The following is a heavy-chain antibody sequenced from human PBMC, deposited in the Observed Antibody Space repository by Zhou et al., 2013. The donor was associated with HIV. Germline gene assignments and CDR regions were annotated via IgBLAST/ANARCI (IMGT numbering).Heavy chain of an antibody. D-gene: IGHD2-8*01. J-gene: IGHJ5*01. V-gene: IGHV1-2*02. CDR1: GYALTDLS. CDR2: IYPHSGAT. Sequence: QVQLVQSGAELKKPGASVTVSCQVSGYALTDLSMHWVRQAPGQGPEWMGWIYPHSGATKSAQKFQGRVTMTRDTSITTVYMELSGLTSDDTAVFYCVRDSPYGNSIQWLDFWGQGNPGHRLL. CDR3: VRDSPYGNSIQWLDF.